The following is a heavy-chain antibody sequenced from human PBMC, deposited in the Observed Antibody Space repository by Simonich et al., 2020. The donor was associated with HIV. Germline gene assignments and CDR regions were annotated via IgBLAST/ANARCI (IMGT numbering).Heavy chain of an antibody. CDR3: VRGGSLIIVGNWFDP. J-gene: IGHJ5*02. CDR2: INTNSGNP. Sequence: QVQLVQSGSELKKPGASVKISCKTSGYTFTSYPMHWVRQAPGQGLEWMGWINTNSGNPTYALGFTGRFVFSLDTSVSTAYLQISSLKAEDTAVYYCVRGGSLIIVGNWFDPWGQGTLVTVSS. V-gene: IGHV7-4-1*02. CDR1: GYTFTSYP. D-gene: IGHD3-22*01.